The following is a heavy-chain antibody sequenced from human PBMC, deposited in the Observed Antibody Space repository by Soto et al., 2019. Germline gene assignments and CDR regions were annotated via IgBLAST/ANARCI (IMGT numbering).Heavy chain of an antibody. D-gene: IGHD3-16*02. Sequence: PGGALRLSWAASGFTFSSYSMNWVRQAPGKGLEWVSYISSSSSTIYYADSVKGRFTISRDNAKNSLYLQMNSLRDEDTAVYYCARDQGYDYVWGSYRPHGMDVWGQGTTVTVSS. J-gene: IGHJ6*02. V-gene: IGHV3-48*02. CDR3: ARDQGYDYVWGSYRPHGMDV. CDR1: GFTFSSYS. CDR2: ISSSSSTI.